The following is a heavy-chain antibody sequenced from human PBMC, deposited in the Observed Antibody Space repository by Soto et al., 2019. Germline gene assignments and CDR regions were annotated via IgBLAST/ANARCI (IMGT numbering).Heavy chain of an antibody. CDR3: ARVTYSSYYDFWSGPYYYYGMDV. J-gene: IGHJ6*02. CDR2: MNPNSGNT. Sequence: ASVKVSCQASGYTFTSYDINWVRQATGQGLEWMGWMNPNSGNTGYAQKFQGRVTMTRNTSISKAYMELSSLRSEDTAVYYCARVTYSSYYDFWSGPYYYYGMDVWGQGTTVTVSS. V-gene: IGHV1-8*01. D-gene: IGHD3-3*01. CDR1: GYTFTSYD.